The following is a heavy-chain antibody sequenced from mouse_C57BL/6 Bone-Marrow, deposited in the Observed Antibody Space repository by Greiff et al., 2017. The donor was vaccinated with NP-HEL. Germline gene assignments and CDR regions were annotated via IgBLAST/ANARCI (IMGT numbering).Heavy chain of an antibody. CDR2: IYPRSGNT. Sequence: QVQLQQSGAELARPGASVKLSCKASGYTFTSYGISWVKQRTGQGLEWIGEIYPRSGNTYYNEKFKGKATLTADKSSSTAYMELRSLTSEDSAVYFCARRGAYYYGSFFAYWGQGTLVTVSA. CDR1: GYTFTSYG. D-gene: IGHD1-1*01. J-gene: IGHJ3*01. CDR3: ARRGAYYYGSFFAY. V-gene: IGHV1-81*01.